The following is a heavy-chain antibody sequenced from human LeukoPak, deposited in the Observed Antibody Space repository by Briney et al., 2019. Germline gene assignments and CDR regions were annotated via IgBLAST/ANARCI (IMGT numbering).Heavy chain of an antibody. CDR1: GYTSTSYY. J-gene: IGHJ4*02. Sequence: GASVKVSCKASGYTSTSYYMHWVRQAPGQGLEWMGLINPSGGSTSYAQKFQGRVTMTRDTSTSTVYMELSSLRSEDTAVYYCARDRGSGSYYVYFDYWGQGTLVTVSS. V-gene: IGHV1-46*03. CDR3: ARDRGSGSYYVYFDY. D-gene: IGHD3-10*01. CDR2: INPSGGST.